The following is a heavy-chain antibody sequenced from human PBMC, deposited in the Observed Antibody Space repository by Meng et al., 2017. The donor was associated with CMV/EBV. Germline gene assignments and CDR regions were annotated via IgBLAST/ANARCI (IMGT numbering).Heavy chain of an antibody. CDR2: TYNNGDT. CDR3: AGSTVVNVGGY. CDR1: GFTVSSGY. J-gene: IGHJ4*02. D-gene: IGHD4-23*01. V-gene: IGHV3-66*02. Sequence: GESLKISCAASGFTVSSGYMSWVRQAPGKGLEWVSITYNNGDTYYADSVKGRFTISRDRSTNTVHLQMNRLTAADTAVYCCAGSTVVNVGGYWGRGSLVTVSS.